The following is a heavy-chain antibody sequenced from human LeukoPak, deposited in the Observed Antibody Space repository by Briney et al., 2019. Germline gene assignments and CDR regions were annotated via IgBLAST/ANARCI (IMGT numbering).Heavy chain of an antibody. CDR3: ARKVPADSRFDY. Sequence: SVKVSCKASGGTFSSYAISWVRQAPGRGLEWMGRITPIFGSANYAQKFQGRVTITTDESTSTAYMELSSLRSEDTAVYYCARKVPADSRFDYWGQGTQVTVSS. CDR2: ITPIFGSA. D-gene: IGHD2-2*01. V-gene: IGHV1-69*05. CDR1: GGTFSSYA. J-gene: IGHJ4*02.